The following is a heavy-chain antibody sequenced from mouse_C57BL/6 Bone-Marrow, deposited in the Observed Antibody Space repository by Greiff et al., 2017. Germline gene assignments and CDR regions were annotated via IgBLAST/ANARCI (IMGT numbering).Heavy chain of an antibody. V-gene: IGHV5-15*01. D-gene: IGHD2-13*01. Sequence: EVQLVESGGGLVQPGGSLKLSCAASGFTFSDYGMAWVRQAPRKGPEWVAFISNLAYSIYYADTVTGRCTITRENAKNTPYLEMSSLRSEDTAMYYCARQRGDYWYFDVWGTGTTVTVSS. J-gene: IGHJ1*03. CDR2: ISNLAYSI. CDR3: ARQRGDYWYFDV. CDR1: GFTFSDYG.